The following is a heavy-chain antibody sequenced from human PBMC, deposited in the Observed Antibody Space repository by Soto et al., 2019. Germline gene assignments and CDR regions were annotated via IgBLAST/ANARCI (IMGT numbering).Heavy chain of an antibody. CDR3: ARAYYYDSSGSDFDY. Sequence: TLSLTCTVSGGSISSGCYYWSWSRQHPGKGLEWIGYIYYSGSTYYNPSLKSRVTISVDTSKNQFSLKLSSATAADTAVYYCARAYYYDSSGSDFDYWGQGTLVTVSS. V-gene: IGHV4-31*02. CDR1: GGSISSGCYY. CDR2: IYYSGST. J-gene: IGHJ4*02. D-gene: IGHD3-22*01.